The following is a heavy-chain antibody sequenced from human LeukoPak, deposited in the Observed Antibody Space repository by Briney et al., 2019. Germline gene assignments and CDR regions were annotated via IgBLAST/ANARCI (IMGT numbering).Heavy chain of an antibody. Sequence: ASEKVSCKASGYTFTGYYMHWVRQAPGQGLEWMGWINPNSGGTNYAQKFQGRVTMTRDTSISTAYMELSRLRSDDTAVYYCARSPRNYDFWSGPPMDVWGQGTTVTVSS. CDR1: GYTFTGYY. V-gene: IGHV1-2*02. D-gene: IGHD3-3*01. CDR3: ARSPRNYDFWSGPPMDV. J-gene: IGHJ6*02. CDR2: INPNSGGT.